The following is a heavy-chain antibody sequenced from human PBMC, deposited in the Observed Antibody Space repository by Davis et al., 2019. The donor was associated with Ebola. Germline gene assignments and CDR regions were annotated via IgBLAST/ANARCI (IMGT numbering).Heavy chain of an antibody. CDR2: ISAYNGNT. CDR1: GYTFTGYT. D-gene: IGHD1-26*01. J-gene: IGHJ4*02. V-gene: IGHV1-18*04. CDR3: ARDLIVGATDY. Sequence: ASVKVSCKASGYTFTGYTLHWVRQAPGQGLEWMGWISAYNGNTNYAQKLQGRVTMTTDTSTSTAYMELRSLRSDDTAVYYCARDLIVGATDYWGQGTLVTVSS.